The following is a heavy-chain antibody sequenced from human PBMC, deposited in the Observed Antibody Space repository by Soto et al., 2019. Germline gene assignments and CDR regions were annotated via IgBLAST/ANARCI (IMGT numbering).Heavy chain of an antibody. CDR3: ATAILYYYDSSGYPEGDDY. Sequence: EVQLLESGGGLVQPGGSLRLSCAASGFTFSSYAMSWVRQAPGKGLEWVSAISCSGGSTYYADSVKGRFTISRDNSKNTLYLQMNSMRAEDTAVYYCATAILYYYDSSGYPEGDDYWGQGTLVTVSS. CDR1: GFTFSSYA. CDR2: ISCSGGST. V-gene: IGHV3-23*01. D-gene: IGHD3-22*01. J-gene: IGHJ4*02.